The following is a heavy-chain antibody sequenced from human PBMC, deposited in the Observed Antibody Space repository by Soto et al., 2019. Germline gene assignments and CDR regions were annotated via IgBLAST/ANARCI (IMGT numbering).Heavy chain of an antibody. J-gene: IGHJ5*02. V-gene: IGHV1-58*01. CDR1: GFTFTSSA. CDR3: AAAEIDGSYVTFAFDP. CDR2: IVVGSGNT. Sequence: SVKVSFKASGFTFTSSAVQWVRQARGQRLEWIGWIVVGSGNTNYAQKFQERVTITRDMSTSTAYMELSGLRSEDTAVYYCAAAEIDGSYVTFAFDPWGQGTLVTV. D-gene: IGHD1-26*01.